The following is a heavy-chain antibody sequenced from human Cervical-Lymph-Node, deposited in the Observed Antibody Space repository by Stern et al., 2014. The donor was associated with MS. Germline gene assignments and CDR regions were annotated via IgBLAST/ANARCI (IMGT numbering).Heavy chain of an antibody. CDR3: AKGGSGSYLD. V-gene: IGHV3-30*04. CDR2: ISYDGRAK. Sequence: VQLVESGGGVVQPGRSLRLSCAASGFVFRRYALHWVRQAPGKGLEWVALISYDGRAKYYTDSVKGRFTVSRDNSNNTVDLEMNSLRLEDTAVYYCAKGGSGSYLDWGQGSLVTVSS. CDR1: GFVFRRYA. J-gene: IGHJ4*02. D-gene: IGHD1-26*01.